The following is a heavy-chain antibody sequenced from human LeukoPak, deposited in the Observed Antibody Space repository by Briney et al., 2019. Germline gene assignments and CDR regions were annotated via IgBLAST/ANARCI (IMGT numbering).Heavy chain of an antibody. Sequence: GASVKVSCKASGYTFTSYGISWVRQAPGQGLEWMGWISAYNGNTNYAQKLQGRVTMTTDTSTSTAYMELRSLRPDDTAVYYCARGEARFLEWLLSDYYGMDVWGQGTTVTVSS. CDR1: GYTFTSYG. J-gene: IGHJ6*02. D-gene: IGHD3-3*01. V-gene: IGHV1-18*01. CDR2: ISAYNGNT. CDR3: ARGEARFLEWLLSDYYGMDV.